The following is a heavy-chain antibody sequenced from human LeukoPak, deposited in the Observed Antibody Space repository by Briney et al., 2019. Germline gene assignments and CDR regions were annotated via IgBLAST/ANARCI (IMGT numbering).Heavy chain of an antibody. J-gene: IGHJ6*02. V-gene: IGHV4-59*01. D-gene: IGHD1-26*01. CDR3: ARDHIVRDGMDV. CDR1: GGSISSYY. Sequence: PSETLSLTCTVSGGSISSYYWSWIRQPPGKGLEWIGYIYYSGSTNYNPSLKSRVTISVDTSKNQFSLKLSSVTAADTAVYYCARDHIVRDGMDVWGQGTTVTVSS. CDR2: IYYSGST.